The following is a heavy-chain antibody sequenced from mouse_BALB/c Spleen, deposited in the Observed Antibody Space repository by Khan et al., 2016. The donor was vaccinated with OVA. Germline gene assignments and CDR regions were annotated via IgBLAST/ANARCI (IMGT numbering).Heavy chain of an antibody. J-gene: IGHJ3*01. Sequence: QIQLVQSGPELKKPGETVKISCKASGYIFTNYGMNWVKQAPGQGLKWMGWINTYTGEPTYADDFRGRFAFSLETSASTAYLQINNLKNEDTATYFCARGAFYYGSGKTAWFASWGQGTLVTVSA. D-gene: IGHD1-1*01. CDR3: ARGAFYYGSGKTAWFAS. CDR2: INTYTGEP. CDR1: GYIFTNYG. V-gene: IGHV9-3-1*01.